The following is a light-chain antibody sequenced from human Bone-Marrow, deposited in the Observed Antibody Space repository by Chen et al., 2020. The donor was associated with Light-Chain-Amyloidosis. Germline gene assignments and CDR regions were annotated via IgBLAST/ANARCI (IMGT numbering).Light chain of an antibody. Sequence: SYELTQPPSVSVSPGQTARITCSGDDLPTKYAYWYQQKPGQATVLVIHRDTERPSGISERFSGASPGNTATLTSSGVQAEAEADYHCQSAESSGTYEVIFGGGTKLTVL. J-gene: IGLJ2*01. CDR1: DLPTKY. CDR2: RDT. V-gene: IGLV3-25*03. CDR3: QSAESSGTYEVI.